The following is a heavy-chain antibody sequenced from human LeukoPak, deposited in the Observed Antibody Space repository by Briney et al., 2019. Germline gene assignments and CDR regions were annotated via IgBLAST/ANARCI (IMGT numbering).Heavy chain of an antibody. CDR2: INHSGST. CDR3: ARGARWYCSSTSYRNYYYYGMDV. V-gene: IGHV4-34*01. Sequence: PSETLSLTCAVYGGSFSGYYWSWIRQPPGKGLEWIGEINHSGSTNYNPSLKSRVTISVDTSKNQFSLKLSSVTAADTAVYYCARGARWYCSSTSYRNYYYYGMDVWGQGTTVTVSS. J-gene: IGHJ6*02. CDR1: GGSFSGYY. D-gene: IGHD2-2*01.